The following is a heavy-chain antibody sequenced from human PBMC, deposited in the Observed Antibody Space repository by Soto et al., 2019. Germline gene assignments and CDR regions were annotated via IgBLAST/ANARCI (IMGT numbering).Heavy chain of an antibody. CDR1: GGTFSSYA. CDR3: ARAPGGGNYAFDI. CDR2: IIPIFGTA. J-gene: IGHJ3*02. V-gene: IGHV1-69*13. D-gene: IGHD2-21*02. Sequence: GASVKVSCKASGGTFSSYAISWVRQAPGQGLEWMGGIIPIFGTANYAQKFQGRVTITADESTSTAYVELSSLRSEDTAVYYCARAPGGGNYAFDIWGQGTMVTVSS.